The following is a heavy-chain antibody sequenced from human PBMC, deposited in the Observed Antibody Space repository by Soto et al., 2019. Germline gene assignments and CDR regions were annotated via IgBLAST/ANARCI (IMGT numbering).Heavy chain of an antibody. V-gene: IGHV3-23*01. CDR2: ILGSGDST. CDR3: AKDNPVGATPGWFDS. J-gene: IGHJ5*01. D-gene: IGHD1-26*01. CDR1: GFTFRNFA. Sequence: EVQLLESGGGFVQPGWSLRLSCESSGFTFRNFAMSWVRQAPGQGLEWVSSILGSGDSTYYADSVKGRFSISRDNSKNTLYLQMNSLRAEDTAIYYCAKDNPVGATPGWFDSWGQETLVIVSS.